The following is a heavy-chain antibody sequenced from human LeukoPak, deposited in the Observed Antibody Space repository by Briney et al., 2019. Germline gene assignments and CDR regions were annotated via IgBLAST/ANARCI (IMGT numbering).Heavy chain of an antibody. CDR1: GGTFSSYA. V-gene: IGHV1-69*04. Sequence: SVKVSCKASGGTFSSYAISWVRQAPGQGLEWMGRIIPILGIANCAQKFQGRVTITADKSTSTAYMELSSLRSEDTAVYYCARVMVRGAHCYYYGMDVWGQGTTVTVSS. J-gene: IGHJ6*02. D-gene: IGHD3-10*01. CDR2: IIPILGIA. CDR3: ARVMVRGAHCYYYGMDV.